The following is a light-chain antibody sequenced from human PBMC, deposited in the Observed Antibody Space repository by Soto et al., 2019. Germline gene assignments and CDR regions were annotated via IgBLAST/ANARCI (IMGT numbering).Light chain of an antibody. CDR1: QVITNY. CDR3: QKYENLPYT. J-gene: IGKJ2*01. V-gene: IGKV1-33*01. CDR2: DIS. Sequence: DIQLTQSASSLSASVGDRVTITCQASQVITNYLNWYQQKPGKAPKLLIYDISTLEIGVPSRFGGSGSGTHFTFTITCLQPEDIATYYCQKYENLPYTFGQGTKLEI.